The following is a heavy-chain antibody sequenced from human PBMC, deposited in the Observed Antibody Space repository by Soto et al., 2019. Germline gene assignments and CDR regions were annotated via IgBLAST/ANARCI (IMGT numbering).Heavy chain of an antibody. CDR1: GFTFSSYA. Sequence: QVQLVESGGGVVQPGRSLRLSCAASGFTFSSYAMHWVRQAPGKGLEWVARISHDGSNKYYADSVKGRFTISRDNSKNMLYLQMNSLRVDDTALYYCARDRSMVVVVPGYWGQGTLVTVSS. CDR2: ISHDGSNK. D-gene: IGHD3-22*01. CDR3: ARDRSMVVVVPGY. V-gene: IGHV3-30-3*01. J-gene: IGHJ4*02.